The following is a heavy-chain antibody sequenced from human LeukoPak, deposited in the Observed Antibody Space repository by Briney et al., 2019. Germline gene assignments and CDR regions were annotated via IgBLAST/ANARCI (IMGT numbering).Heavy chain of an antibody. J-gene: IGHJ4*02. Sequence: GGSLRLSCAASGFTFSSYGMHWVRQAPGKGLEWVAFIRYDGSSKYYADSVKGRFTISRDTSKNTLYLQMNSLRAEDTAVYYCAKDVGDYYDSSGFDYWGQGTLVTVSS. CDR3: AKDVGDYYDSSGFDY. D-gene: IGHD3-22*01. V-gene: IGHV3-30*02. CDR2: IRYDGSSK. CDR1: GFTFSSYG.